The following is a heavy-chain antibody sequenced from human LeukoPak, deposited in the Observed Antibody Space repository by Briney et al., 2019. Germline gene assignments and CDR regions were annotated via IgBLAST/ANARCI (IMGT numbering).Heavy chain of an antibody. J-gene: IGHJ3*02. V-gene: IGHV4-59*08. CDR3: ARLDSGYGSATFDI. CDR2: IYYSGTT. D-gene: IGHD5-12*01. Sequence: SETLSLTCTVSGGSIRNYYWTWIRQPPGKGLEWIGYIYYSGTTNYNSSLESRVTISIDTFKNQFSLKLSSVTAADTAVYYCARLDSGYGSATFDIWGQGTMVTVSS. CDR1: GGSIRNYY.